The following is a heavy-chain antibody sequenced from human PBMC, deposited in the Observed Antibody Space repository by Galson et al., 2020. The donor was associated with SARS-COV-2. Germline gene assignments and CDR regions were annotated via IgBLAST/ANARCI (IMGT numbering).Heavy chain of an antibody. CDR1: GFTFSSSA. CDR2: ISVSGGKT. J-gene: IGHJ5*02. Sequence: GESLKISCTASGFTFSSSAMHWVRQAPGRGLEWVAAISVSGGKTDYADSVKGRFTISRDNSKNTLYLQMHSLTAEDTAIYYCAKMSSWGQGTLVTVSS. V-gene: IGHV3-23*01. CDR3: AKMSS.